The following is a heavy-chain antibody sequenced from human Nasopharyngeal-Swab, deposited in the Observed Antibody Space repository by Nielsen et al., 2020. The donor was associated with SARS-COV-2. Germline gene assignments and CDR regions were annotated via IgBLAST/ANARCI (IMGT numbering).Heavy chain of an antibody. D-gene: IGHD2-21*01. V-gene: IGHV3-9*01. J-gene: IGHJ6*02. CDR3: ARGSGSEWFYYYGMDV. Sequence: WIRQPTGKGLEWVSGIAWNSGSLAYVDSVKGRFTISRDNAKNSLYLQMNSLTEEDTAFYYCARGSGSEWFYYYGMDVWGQGTTVTVSS. CDR2: IAWNSGSL.